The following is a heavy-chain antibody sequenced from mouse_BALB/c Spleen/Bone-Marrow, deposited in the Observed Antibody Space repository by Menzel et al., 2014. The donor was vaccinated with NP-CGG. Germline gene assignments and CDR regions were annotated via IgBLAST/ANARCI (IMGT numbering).Heavy chain of an antibody. Sequence: VQLQQPGAELVRSGASVKLSCTASGFNIKDYYMHWVKQRPEQDLGWIGWIDPENGDTEYAPKFQGKATMTADTSSNTAYLQLSSLTSEDTAVYYCNGNYYAMDYWGQGTSVTVSS. CDR1: GFNIKDYY. J-gene: IGHJ4*01. CDR3: NGNYYAMDY. V-gene: IGHV14-4*02. D-gene: IGHD2-1*01. CDR2: IDPENGDT.